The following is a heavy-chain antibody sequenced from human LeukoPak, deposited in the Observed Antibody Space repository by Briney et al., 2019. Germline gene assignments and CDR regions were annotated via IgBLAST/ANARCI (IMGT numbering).Heavy chain of an antibody. CDR2: ISWDGGST. V-gene: IGHV3-43D*03. J-gene: IGHJ6*03. Sequence: GXXLRLSCAASGFTFDDYAMHWVRQAPGKGLEWVSLISWDGGSTYYADSVKGRFTISRDNSKNSLYLQMNSLRAEDTALYYCAKDIRGYYYMDVWGKGTTVTVSS. CDR1: GFTFDDYA. CDR3: AKDIRGYYYMDV. D-gene: IGHD3-10*01.